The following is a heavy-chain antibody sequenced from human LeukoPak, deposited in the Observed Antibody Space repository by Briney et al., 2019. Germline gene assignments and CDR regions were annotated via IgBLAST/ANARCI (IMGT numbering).Heavy chain of an antibody. D-gene: IGHD3-3*01. CDR2: IYTSGST. CDR3: ARGNYDFWSGYSDY. J-gene: IGHJ4*02. V-gene: IGHV4-4*07. Sequence: SETLSLTCTVSGGSISSYYWSWIRQPAGKGLEWIGRIYTSGSTNYNPSLKSRVTMSVDTSKNQFSLKLSSVTAADTAVYYCARGNYDFWSGYSDYWGQGTLVTVSS. CDR1: GGSISSYY.